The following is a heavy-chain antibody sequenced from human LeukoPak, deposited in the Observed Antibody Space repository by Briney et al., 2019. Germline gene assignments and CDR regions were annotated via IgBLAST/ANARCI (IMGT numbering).Heavy chain of an antibody. V-gene: IGHV3-74*01. CDR2: INSDGSST. CDR1: GFTFSSYW. J-gene: IGHJ4*02. D-gene: IGHD3-3*01. Sequence: GGSLRLTCAASGFTFSSYWMHWVRQAPGKGLVWVSRINSDGSSTSYADSVKGRFTISRDNAKNTLYLQMNSLRAEDTAVYYCARIRFLEWQKNDYWGQGTLVTVSS. CDR3: ARIRFLEWQKNDY.